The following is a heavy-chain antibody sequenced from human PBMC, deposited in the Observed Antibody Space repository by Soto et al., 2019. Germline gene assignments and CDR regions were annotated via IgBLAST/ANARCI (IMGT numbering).Heavy chain of an antibody. V-gene: IGHV3-23*01. CDR3: AKDERRRRITMIVVVTTNAFDI. CDR1: GFTFSSYT. J-gene: IGHJ3*02. CDR2: ISGSGGST. Sequence: PGGSLRLSCAASGFTFSSYTMSWVRQAPGKGLEWVSDISGSGGSTYYADSVKGRFTISRDNSKNTLYLQMNSLRAEGTAVYYCAKDERRRRITMIVVVTTNAFDIWGQGTMVTVSS. D-gene: IGHD3-22*01.